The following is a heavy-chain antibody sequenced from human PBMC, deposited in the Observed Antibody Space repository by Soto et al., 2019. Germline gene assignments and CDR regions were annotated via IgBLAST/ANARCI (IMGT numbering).Heavy chain of an antibody. J-gene: IGHJ3*02. D-gene: IGHD6-19*01. CDR3: ARGKMAGDAFDI. Sequence: SETLSLTCSVYGGSVSNYYWNWIRQPPGKGLEWIGEINHSGSTNYNPSLKSRLTISVDTSKNQFSLKLGSVTAADTAVYYCARGKMAGDAFDIWGQGTMVTVSS. CDR2: INHSGST. V-gene: IGHV4-34*01. CDR1: GGSVSNYY.